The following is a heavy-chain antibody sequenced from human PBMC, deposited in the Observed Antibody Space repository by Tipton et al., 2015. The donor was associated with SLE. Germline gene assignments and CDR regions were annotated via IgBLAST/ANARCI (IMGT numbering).Heavy chain of an antibody. CDR2: IYPGDSDT. J-gene: IGHJ6*02. V-gene: IGHV5-51*03. D-gene: IGHD2-2*01. CDR3: ARRNCSSTSCYAGLGYYYYYYGMDV. CDR1: GYSFTSYW. Sequence: QSGPEVKKPGESLKISCKGSGYSFTSYWIGWVRQMPGKGLEWMGIIYPGDSDTRYSPSFQGQVTISADKSISTAYLQWSSLKASDTAMYYCARRNCSSTSCYAGLGYYYYYYGMDVGGQGTPVTVSS.